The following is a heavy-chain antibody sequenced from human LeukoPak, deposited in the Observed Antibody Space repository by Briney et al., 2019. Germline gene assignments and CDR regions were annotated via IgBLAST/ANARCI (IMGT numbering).Heavy chain of an antibody. Sequence: SETLSLTCAVYGGSFSGYYWSWIRQPPGTGLEWIGEINHSGSTNYNPSLESRVTISLDMSKNQFSLNLTSVTAADTAVYYCARGGVMRYCSTTSCYLNYWGQGTLVTVSS. CDR3: ARGGVMRYCSTTSCYLNY. V-gene: IGHV4-34*01. CDR1: GGSFSGYY. J-gene: IGHJ4*02. D-gene: IGHD2-2*01. CDR2: INHSGST.